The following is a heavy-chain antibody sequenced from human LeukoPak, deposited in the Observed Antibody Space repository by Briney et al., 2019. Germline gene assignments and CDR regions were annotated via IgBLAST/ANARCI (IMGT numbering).Heavy chain of an antibody. CDR1: GYTFTSYD. Sequence: ASVKVSCKASGYTFTSYDINWVRQATGQGLEWMGWMNPNSGNTGYAQKFQGRVTMTRNTSISTAYMELSSLRSEDTAVYYCASTIHHYYGSGSYYGAFDIWGQGTMVTVSS. V-gene: IGHV1-8*01. CDR2: MNPNSGNT. CDR3: ASTIHHYYGSGSYYGAFDI. J-gene: IGHJ3*02. D-gene: IGHD3-10*01.